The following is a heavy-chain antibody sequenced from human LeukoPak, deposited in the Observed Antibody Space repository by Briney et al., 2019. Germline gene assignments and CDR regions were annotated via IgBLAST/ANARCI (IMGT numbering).Heavy chain of an antibody. CDR3: AGGDYDFWSGYYRGFDY. V-gene: IGHV3-48*03. CDR2: ISSSGSTI. D-gene: IGHD3-3*01. J-gene: IGHJ4*02. Sequence: GGPLRLSCAASGFTFSSYEMNWVRQAPGKGLEWVSYISSSGSTIYYADSVKGRFTISRDNAKNSLYLQMNSLRDTAVYYCAGGDYDFWSGYYRGFDYWGQGTLVTVSS. CDR1: GFTFSSYE.